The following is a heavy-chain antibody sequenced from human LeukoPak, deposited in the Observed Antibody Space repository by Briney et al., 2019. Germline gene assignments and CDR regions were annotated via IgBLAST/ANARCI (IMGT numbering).Heavy chain of an antibody. CDR3: ARGGYGDSDY. V-gene: IGHV1-8*02. J-gene: IGHJ4*02. CDR2: MNPNSGNT. D-gene: IGHD4-17*01. CDR1: GGTFSSYA. Sequence: ASVKVSCKASGGTFSSYAISWVRQAPGQGLEWMGWMNPNSGNTGYAQKFQGRVTMTRNTSISTAYMELSSLRSEDTAVYYCARGGYGDSDYWGQGTLVTVSS.